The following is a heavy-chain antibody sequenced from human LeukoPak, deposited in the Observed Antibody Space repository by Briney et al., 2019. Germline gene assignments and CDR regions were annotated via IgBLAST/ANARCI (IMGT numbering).Heavy chain of an antibody. V-gene: IGHV4-30-2*01. CDR1: GGSISSGGYY. Sequence: PSETLSLTCTVSGGSISSGGYYWSWIRQPPGKGLEWIGYIYHSGSTYYNPSLKSRVTISVDRSKNQFSLKLSSVTAADTAVYYCARLEYSSSHLAFDIWGQGTMVTVSS. CDR2: IYHSGST. J-gene: IGHJ3*02. D-gene: IGHD6-6*01. CDR3: ARLEYSSSHLAFDI.